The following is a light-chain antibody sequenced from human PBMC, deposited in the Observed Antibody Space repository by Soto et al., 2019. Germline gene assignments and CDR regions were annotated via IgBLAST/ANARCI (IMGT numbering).Light chain of an antibody. CDR3: CSYAGSYTL. V-gene: IGLV2-11*01. CDR2: EVG. Sequence: QSALTQPASVSGSPGQSITISCTGTSSDIGTYIYVSWYLQHPGKAPKLLIYEVGNRPSGVPDRFSGSKSGNTASLTISGLPAEDEADYYCCSYAGSYTLFGGGTKLTVL. CDR1: SSDIGTYIY. J-gene: IGLJ2*01.